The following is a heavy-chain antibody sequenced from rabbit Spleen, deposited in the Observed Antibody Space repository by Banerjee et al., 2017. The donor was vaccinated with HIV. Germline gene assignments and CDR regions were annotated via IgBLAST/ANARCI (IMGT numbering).Heavy chain of an antibody. J-gene: IGHJ4*01. Sequence: QSLEESGGDLVKPGASLTLTCTASGFDLSRYYYMCWVRQAPGKGLEWIGCIGSGATGNTYYASWAKGRFTISKTSSTTLTLQMTSLTAADTATYFCTRDDGSGYYIDGYFNLWGPGTLVTVS. CDR3: TRDDGSGYYIDGYFNL. V-gene: IGHV1S40*01. CDR2: IGSGATGNT. D-gene: IGHD1-1*01. CDR1: GFDLSRYYY.